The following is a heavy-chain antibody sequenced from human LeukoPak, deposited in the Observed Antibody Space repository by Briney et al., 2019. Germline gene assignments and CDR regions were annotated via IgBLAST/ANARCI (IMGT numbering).Heavy chain of an antibody. CDR2: ISWNSGSI. CDR1: GFTFSSYS. Sequence: GGSLRLSCAASGFTFSSYSMHWVRQAPGKGLEWVSGISWNSGSIGYADSVKGRFTISRDNAKNSLYLQMNSLRAEDTALYYCAKVPPGPSYDIAGEFDYWGQGTLVTVSS. CDR3: AKVPPGPSYDIAGEFDY. D-gene: IGHD3-16*01. V-gene: IGHV3-9*01. J-gene: IGHJ4*02.